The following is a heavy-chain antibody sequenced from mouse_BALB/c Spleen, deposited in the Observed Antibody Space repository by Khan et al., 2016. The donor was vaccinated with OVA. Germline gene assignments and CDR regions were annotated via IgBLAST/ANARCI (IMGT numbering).Heavy chain of an antibody. D-gene: IGHD4-1*01. CDR1: GYTFSSFW. Sequence: QVQLQQSGAELMKPGASVKISCKATGYTFSSFWIEWVKQRPGHGLEWIGEILPGRGYSNYNEKFKGKATFTADTSSNIAYMQLSSLTSEDSAVYYWARGAGTTYGLDYWGQGTSVTVSS. CDR3: ARGAGTTYGLDY. V-gene: IGHV1-9*01. J-gene: IGHJ4*01. CDR2: ILPGRGYS.